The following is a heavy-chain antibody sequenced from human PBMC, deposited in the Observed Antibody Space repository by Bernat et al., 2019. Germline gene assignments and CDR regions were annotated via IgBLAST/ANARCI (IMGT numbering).Heavy chain of an antibody. CDR1: GFIFSDFS. CDR3: AGDPADSLTRNWFDP. CDR2: ISRISSHI. J-gene: IGHJ5*02. V-gene: IGHV3-21*05. D-gene: IGHD4-4*01. Sequence: VQLVESGGGVVQPGRSVRLSCAASGFIFSDFSMNWVRQAPGKGLEWLSYISRISSHIYYADSVKGRFTISRDNAKSTLYLQMNSLRADDTAVYYCAGDPADSLTRNWFDPWGQGTLVTVSS.